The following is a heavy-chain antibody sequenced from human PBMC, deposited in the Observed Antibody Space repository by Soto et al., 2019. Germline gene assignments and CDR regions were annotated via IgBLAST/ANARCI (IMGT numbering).Heavy chain of an antibody. CDR2: IYSAEST. CDR3: ARDYYSSSGSSPSYFDY. Sequence: SETLSLTCTVSGGSISGYYWNWIRQPAGKGLEWIGRIYSAESTNYNPSLKSRVTMSLDTSKNQFSLRLSSVTAADTAVYYCARDYYSSSGSSPSYFDYWGHGTLVTVS. D-gene: IGHD3-10*01. J-gene: IGHJ4*01. CDR1: GGSISGYY. V-gene: IGHV4-4*07.